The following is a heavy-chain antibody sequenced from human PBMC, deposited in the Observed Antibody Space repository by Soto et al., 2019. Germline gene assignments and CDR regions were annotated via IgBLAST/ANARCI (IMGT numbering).Heavy chain of an antibody. CDR2: ISSSSATI. CDR3: AREDIVVATPDS. J-gene: IGHJ4*02. V-gene: IGHV3-48*02. D-gene: IGHD1-26*01. CDR1: GFTFSIYG. Sequence: EVQLVESGGGLVQRGGSLRLSCAASGFTFSIYGMNWFRQAPGRGLEWLSYISSSSATIYYTDSVKGRFTISRDNAKDSLDLQMSSLGDDDTAVYYCAREDIVVATPDSCGQGSLVTVSS.